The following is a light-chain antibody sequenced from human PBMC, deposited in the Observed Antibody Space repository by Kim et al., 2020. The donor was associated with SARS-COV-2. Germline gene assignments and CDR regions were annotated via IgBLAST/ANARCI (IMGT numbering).Light chain of an antibody. CDR2: EAS. V-gene: IGKV1D-12*01. Sequence: DIQMTQSPSSVSASVGDRITITCRASQDISRWLAWHQQKPGKAPKLLIYEASILESGVPSRFSGSGSGTEFILTISSLQPEDFATYYCRQASRFPLTFGGGTKVDIK. J-gene: IGKJ4*01. CDR1: QDISRW. CDR3: RQASRFPLT.